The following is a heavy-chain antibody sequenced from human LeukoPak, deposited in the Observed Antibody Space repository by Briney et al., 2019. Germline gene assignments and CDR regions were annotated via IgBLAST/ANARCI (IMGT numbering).Heavy chain of an antibody. D-gene: IGHD1-26*01. CDR1: GFTLSDSA. CDR3: TRDRGTYNWLDP. J-gene: IGHJ5*02. CDR2: IDRPAKSYAT. V-gene: IGHV3-73*01. Sequence: GGSLRLSCAASGFTLSDSAIHWARQASGKGLEWVGLIDRPAKSYATAYGASVGGRFTISRDDSKNTAYLQMDSLKTEDTALYYCTRDRGTYNWLDPWGQGTLVTVSS.